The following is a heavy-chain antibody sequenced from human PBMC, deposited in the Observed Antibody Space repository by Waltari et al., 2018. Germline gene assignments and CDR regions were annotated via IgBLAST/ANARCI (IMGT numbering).Heavy chain of an antibody. Sequence: QVQLVESGGGVVQPGRSLRLSCAASEFTFSSYAMHWVRQAPGKGLEWVAVIAYDGSNKYYADSVKGRFTISRDNSKNTLYLQMNSLRAEDTAVYYCARLPYSSGWYQDYWGQGTLVTVSS. D-gene: IGHD6-19*01. CDR3: ARLPYSSGWYQDY. CDR1: EFTFSSYA. J-gene: IGHJ4*02. CDR2: IAYDGSNK. V-gene: IGHV3-30-3*01.